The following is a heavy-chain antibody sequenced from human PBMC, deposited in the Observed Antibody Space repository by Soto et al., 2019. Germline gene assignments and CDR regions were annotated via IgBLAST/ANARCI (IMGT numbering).Heavy chain of an antibody. Sequence: HPGGSLRLSCAASGFTFSSYSMNWVRQAPGKGLEWVSYISSSSSTIYYADSVKGRFTISRDNAKNSLYLQMNSLRDEDTAVYYCASWYYDFWSGWFDPWGQGTLVTVS. D-gene: IGHD3-3*01. CDR1: GFTFSSYS. CDR2: ISSSSSTI. V-gene: IGHV3-48*02. J-gene: IGHJ5*02. CDR3: ASWYYDFWSGWFDP.